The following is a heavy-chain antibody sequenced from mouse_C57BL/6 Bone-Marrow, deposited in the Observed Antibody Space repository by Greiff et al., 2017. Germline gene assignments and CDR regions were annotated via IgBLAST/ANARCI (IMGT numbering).Heavy chain of an antibody. V-gene: IGHV1-81*01. CDR1: GYTFPSYG. J-gene: IGHJ2*01. Sequence: QVQLQQSGAELARPGASVQLSCKASGYTFPSYGISWVKQRTGQGLEWIGEIYPRSGNPYYNETFKGKATLTAAKSSSTAYMGLRSLTSEDSAVYLCARSWDYGSSFDYWGQGTTLTDSS. D-gene: IGHD1-1*01. CDR3: ARSWDYGSSFDY. CDR2: IYPRSGNP.